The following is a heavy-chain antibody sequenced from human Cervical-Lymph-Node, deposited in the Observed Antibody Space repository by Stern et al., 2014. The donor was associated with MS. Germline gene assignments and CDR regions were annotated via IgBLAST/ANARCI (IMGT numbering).Heavy chain of an antibody. CDR1: GGTFTSLS. J-gene: IGHJ3*01. CDR2: IIPIFDTP. D-gene: IGHD4-17*01. V-gene: IGHV1-69*06. Sequence: QMQLVQSGAEVKKPGSSVKVFCKASGGTFTSLSINWVRQVLGQSLEWMGGIIPIFDTPNFEQKFQGRVTITADSSTSTVYMALNSLRSDDTAVYYCVLPSTVTTAAFDVWGRGTMVTVSS. CDR3: VLPSTVTTAAFDV.